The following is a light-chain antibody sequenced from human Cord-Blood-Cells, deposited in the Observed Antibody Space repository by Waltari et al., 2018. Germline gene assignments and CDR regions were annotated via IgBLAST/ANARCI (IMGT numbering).Light chain of an antibody. J-gene: IGLJ3*02. V-gene: IGLV1-51*02. CDR2: ENN. CDR1: RSNIGNNY. CDR3: GTWDSSLSAWV. Sequence: QSVLTQPPSVSAAPGQKVPISCSGSRSNIGNNYVSWYQQLPGTAPKLLIYENNKRPSGIPDRFSGSKSGTSATLGITGLQTGDEADYYCGTWDSSLSAWVFGGGTKLTVL.